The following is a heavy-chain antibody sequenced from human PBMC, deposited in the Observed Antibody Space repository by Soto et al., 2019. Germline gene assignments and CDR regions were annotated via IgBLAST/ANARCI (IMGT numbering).Heavy chain of an antibody. CDR3: ARDGSGCRGRASPMDV. CDR2: IIPIFGTA. J-gene: IGHJ6*02. CDR1: GDTFSSYA. V-gene: IGHV1-69*01. Sequence: QVQLVQSGAEVKKPGSSVKVSCKASGDTFSSYAISWVRQAPGQGLEWMGGIIPIFGTANYAQKLQGRVTSPADESTSTAYMELSSLRSEDTAVYYCARDGSGCRGRASPMDVWGQGTTVTVSS. D-gene: IGHD3-22*01.